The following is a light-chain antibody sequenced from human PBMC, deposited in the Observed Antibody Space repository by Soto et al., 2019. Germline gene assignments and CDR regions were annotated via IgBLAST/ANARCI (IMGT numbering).Light chain of an antibody. CDR1: QYIRHD. J-gene: IGKJ1*01. V-gene: IGKV1-6*01. CDR2: TAS. CDR3: LQDYSYPWT. Sequence: AIQMTQSPSSLSASVGDRVTITCRASQYIRHDLGWYQQKPGKAPKLLIYTASTLESGVPSRFSGSGSGTDFTLTISSLQPEDFATYYCLQDYSYPWTFGQGTTVEIK.